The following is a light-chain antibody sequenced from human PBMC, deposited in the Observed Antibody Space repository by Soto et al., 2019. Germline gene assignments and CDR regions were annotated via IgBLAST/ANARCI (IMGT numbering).Light chain of an antibody. Sequence: QSVLTQPPSVSGAPGRRVTISCTGSSSNIGAGFDVHWYQHLPGTAPKLLIYGDSNRPSGVPDRISGSKSGTSASLAITGLQAEDEADYYCQSYDSSLSGVVFGGGTKLTVL. J-gene: IGLJ2*01. CDR1: SSNIGAGFD. V-gene: IGLV1-40*01. CDR2: GDS. CDR3: QSYDSSLSGVV.